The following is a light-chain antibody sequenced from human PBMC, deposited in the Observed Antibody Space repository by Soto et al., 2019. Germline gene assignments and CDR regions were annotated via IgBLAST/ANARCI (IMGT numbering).Light chain of an antibody. CDR1: QSVSSSY. J-gene: IGKJ5*01. CDR3: QHRSNWIT. V-gene: IGKV3D-20*02. CDR2: GAS. Sequence: EIALPSSHGPLSLSPGVRTPLSRRASQSVSSSYLAWYQQKPGQDPRRLIYGASSRATGIPDRFSGSGSGTYFTLTISSLEPEEFAVYYCQHRSNWITFGHGTRLDIK.